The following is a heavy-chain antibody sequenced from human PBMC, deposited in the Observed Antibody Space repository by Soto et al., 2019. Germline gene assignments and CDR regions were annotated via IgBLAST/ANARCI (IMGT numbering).Heavy chain of an antibody. CDR1: GFTFSSYG. J-gene: IGHJ1*01. CDR3: AKARVVTTSPYFQH. CDR2: ISYDGSNK. V-gene: IGHV3-30*18. Sequence: GGSLRLSCAASGFTFSSYGMHWVRQAPGKGLEWVAVISYDGSNKYYADSVKGRFTISGDNSKNTLYLQMNSLRAEDTAVYYCAKARVVTTSPYFQHWGLGTLVTVSS. D-gene: IGHD2-21*02.